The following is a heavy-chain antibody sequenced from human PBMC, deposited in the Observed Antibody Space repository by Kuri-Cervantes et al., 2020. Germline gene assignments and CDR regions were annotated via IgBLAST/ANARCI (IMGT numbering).Heavy chain of an antibody. V-gene: IGHV3-30-3*01. Sequence: GGSLRLSCAASGFTFSSYAMHWVRQAPGKGLEWVAVISYDGSNKYYADSVKGRFTISRDNAKNSLYLQMNSLRAEDTALYYCAKDIQCELLNYFDYWGQGTLVTVSS. J-gene: IGHJ4*02. CDR2: ISYDGSNK. D-gene: IGHD1-26*01. CDR1: GFTFSSYA. CDR3: AKDIQCELLNYFDY.